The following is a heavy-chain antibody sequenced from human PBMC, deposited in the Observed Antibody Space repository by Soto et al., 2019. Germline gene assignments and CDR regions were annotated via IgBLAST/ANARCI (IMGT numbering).Heavy chain of an antibody. J-gene: IGHJ5*02. CDR3: ARGFGKYQLPPAFDP. D-gene: IGHD2-2*01. CDR2: IYYSGST. Sequence: QVQLQESGPGLVKPSETLSLTCTVSGGSISSYYWSWIRQPPGKGLEWIGYIYYSGSTNYNPSLKSRVTISVDTSKNQFSLKLSSVTAADTAVYYCARGFGKYQLPPAFDPWGQGTLVTVSS. CDR1: GGSISSYY. V-gene: IGHV4-59*01.